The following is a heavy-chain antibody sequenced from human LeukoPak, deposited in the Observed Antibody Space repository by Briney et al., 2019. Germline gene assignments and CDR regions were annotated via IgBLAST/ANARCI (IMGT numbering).Heavy chain of an antibody. Sequence: GESLKISCKGSGYSFTSYWIGWVRQMPGKGLEWMGIIYPGDSDTRYSPSFQGQVTISADKSISTAYLQWSSLMASDTAMYYCARPNYDSSGSTLDAFDIWGQGTMVTVSS. D-gene: IGHD3-22*01. CDR3: ARPNYDSSGSTLDAFDI. CDR2: IYPGDSDT. J-gene: IGHJ3*02. V-gene: IGHV5-51*01. CDR1: GYSFTSYW.